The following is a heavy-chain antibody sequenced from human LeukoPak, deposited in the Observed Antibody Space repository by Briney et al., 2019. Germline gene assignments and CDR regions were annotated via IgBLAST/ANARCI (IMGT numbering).Heavy chain of an antibody. D-gene: IGHD2-2*01. Sequence: SETLSLTCTVSGGSISSYYWSWIRQPAGKGLEWIGRISASGSTNYAPSLRSRVTMSVDTSTNQFSLKLSSVTAADTAVYYCARVVPAAKYYYYGMDVWGQGTTVTVCS. CDR3: ARVVPAAKYYYYGMDV. CDR1: GGSISSYY. V-gene: IGHV4-4*07. J-gene: IGHJ6*02. CDR2: ISASGST.